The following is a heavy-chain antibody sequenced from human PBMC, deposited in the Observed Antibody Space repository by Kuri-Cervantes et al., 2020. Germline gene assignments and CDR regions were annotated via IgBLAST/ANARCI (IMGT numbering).Heavy chain of an antibody. V-gene: IGHV3-48*01. CDR2: ISSSGSTI. Sequence: GGSLRLSCAASGYTFSSYAMNWVRQAPGKGLEWVSYISSSGSTIYYADSVKGRFTISRDNSKNTLYLQMNSLRAEDTAVYYCAKGPHGGSYYGFFDYWGQGTLVTVSS. J-gene: IGHJ4*02. CDR1: GYTFSSYA. D-gene: IGHD1-26*01. CDR3: AKGPHGGSYYGFFDY.